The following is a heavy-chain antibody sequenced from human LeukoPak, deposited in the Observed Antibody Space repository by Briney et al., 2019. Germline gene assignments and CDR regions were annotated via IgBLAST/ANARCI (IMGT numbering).Heavy chain of an antibody. D-gene: IGHD1-26*01. CDR3: AREGASYSGSYLALDY. Sequence: SETLSLTCTVYGGSFSGYYWSWIRQPPGKGLEWIGEINHSGSTNYNPSLKSRVTISVDTSKNQFSLKLSSVTAADTAVYYCAREGASYSGSYLALDYWGQGTLVTVSS. V-gene: IGHV4-34*01. CDR2: INHSGST. CDR1: GGSFSGYY. J-gene: IGHJ4*02.